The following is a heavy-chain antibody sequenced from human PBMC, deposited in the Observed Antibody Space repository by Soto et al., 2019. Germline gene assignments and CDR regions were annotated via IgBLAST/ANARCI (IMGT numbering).Heavy chain of an antibody. J-gene: IGHJ4*02. Sequence: EVQLLDSGGALVQPGGSLRLSCATSGFTFSNHAMSWVRQAPGKGLEWVSTLTTSGDFTYYADSVKGRFTISRDNSKSTLYLQMNSLRVEDTAVYYCARLVTDWGQGTLVTVSS. V-gene: IGHV3-23*01. D-gene: IGHD4-4*01. CDR3: ARLVTD. CDR1: GFTFSNHA. CDR2: LTTSGDFT.